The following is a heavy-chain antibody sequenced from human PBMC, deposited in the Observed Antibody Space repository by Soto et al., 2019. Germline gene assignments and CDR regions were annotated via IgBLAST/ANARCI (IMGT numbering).Heavy chain of an antibody. CDR2: INLDGSKA. CDR1: GFTFSNYW. Sequence: EVQLVESGGDLVQPGGSLRLSCAASGFTFSNYWMHWVRQAPGKGLVWVSRINLDGSKASYADSVKGRFTISRDNAKNTLFLQMNSLRADDTAVYYCTKGSISNSGNYFLPIDSWGQGTLVTVSS. J-gene: IGHJ4*02. V-gene: IGHV3-74*01. CDR3: TKGSISNSGNYFLPIDS. D-gene: IGHD3-10*01.